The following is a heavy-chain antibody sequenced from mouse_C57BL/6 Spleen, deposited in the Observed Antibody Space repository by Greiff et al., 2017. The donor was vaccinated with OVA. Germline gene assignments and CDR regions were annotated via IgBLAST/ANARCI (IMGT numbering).Heavy chain of an antibody. CDR3: AKGALYDGYYVFAY. Sequence: VQLQQSGAELVKPGASVKMSCKASGYTFTSYWITWVKQRPGQGLEWIGDIYPGSGSTNYNEKFKSKATLTVDTSSSTAYMQLSSLTSEDSAVYYCAKGALYDGYYVFAYWGQGTLVTVSA. J-gene: IGHJ3*01. CDR2: IYPGSGST. D-gene: IGHD2-3*01. V-gene: IGHV1-55*01. CDR1: GYTFTSYW.